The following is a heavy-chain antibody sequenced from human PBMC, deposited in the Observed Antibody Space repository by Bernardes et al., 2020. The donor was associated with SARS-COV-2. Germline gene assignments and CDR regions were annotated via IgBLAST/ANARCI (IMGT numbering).Heavy chain of an antibody. CDR1: GFIFSSYW. CDR3: AVATNSYYGMDV. Sequence: GGSLRLSRAASGFIFSSYWMHWVRQAPGKGLVWVSRINSDGSTTSYADSVKGRFTISRDNAKNTLYLQMNSLRAEDTAVYYCAVATNSYYGMDVWGQGTTVTVSS. V-gene: IGHV3-74*01. J-gene: IGHJ6*02. D-gene: IGHD5-12*01. CDR2: INSDGSTT.